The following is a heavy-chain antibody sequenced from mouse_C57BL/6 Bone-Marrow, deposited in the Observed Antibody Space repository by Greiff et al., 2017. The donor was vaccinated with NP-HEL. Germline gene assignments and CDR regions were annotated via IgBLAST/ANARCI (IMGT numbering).Heavy chain of an antibody. CDR3: ASPNLLLPYFDV. CDR2: INPSNGGT. Sequence: VQLQQPGTELVKPGASVKLSCKASGYTFTSYWMHWVRQRPGQGLEWIGNINPSNGGTNYNEKFKSKATLTVDKSSSTAYMQLSSLTSEDSAVYYCASPNLLLPYFDVWGTGTTVTVSS. CDR1: GYTFTSYW. J-gene: IGHJ1*03. D-gene: IGHD1-1*01. V-gene: IGHV1-53*01.